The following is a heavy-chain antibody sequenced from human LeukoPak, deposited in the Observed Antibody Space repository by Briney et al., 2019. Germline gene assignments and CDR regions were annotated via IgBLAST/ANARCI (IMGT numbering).Heavy chain of an antibody. CDR2: IRYDGSNK. V-gene: IGHV3-30*02. Sequence: GGSLRLSCAASGFTFSSYGMHWVRQAPGKGLEWVAFIRYDGSNKYYADSVKGRFTISRDNSKKTLHLQMNSLRAEDTAVYYCAKASSAGDSSSWNYWGQGILVTVSS. D-gene: IGHD6-13*01. J-gene: IGHJ4*02. CDR3: AKASSAGDSSSWNY. CDR1: GFTFSSYG.